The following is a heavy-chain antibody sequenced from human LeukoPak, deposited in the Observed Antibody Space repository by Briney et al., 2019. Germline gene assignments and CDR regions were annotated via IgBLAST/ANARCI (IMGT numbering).Heavy chain of an antibody. V-gene: IGHV3-30-3*02. D-gene: IGHD1-26*01. CDR1: GFTFSSYA. Sequence: PGRSLRLSCAASGFTFSSYAMHWVRQAPGKGLEWVAVISYDGSNKYYADSVKGRFTFSRDNSKNTLYLQMNSLRAEDTAVYYCAKRLAEPLAGYWGQGTLVTVSS. CDR2: ISYDGSNK. CDR3: AKRLAEPLAGY. J-gene: IGHJ4*02.